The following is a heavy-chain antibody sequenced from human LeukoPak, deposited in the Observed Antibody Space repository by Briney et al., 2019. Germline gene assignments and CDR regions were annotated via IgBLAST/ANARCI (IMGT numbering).Heavy chain of an antibody. D-gene: IGHD4-17*01. CDR1: GGSIRSYY. J-gene: IGHJ4*02. CDR2: IYHSGST. Sequence: SETLSLTCVVSGGSIRSYYWSWIRQPPGKGLEWIGYIYHSGSTYYNPSLKSRVTISVDRSKNQFSLKLSSVTAADTAVYYCARGDYGDYFYFDYWGQGTLVTVSS. V-gene: IGHV4-30-2*01. CDR3: ARGDYGDYFYFDY.